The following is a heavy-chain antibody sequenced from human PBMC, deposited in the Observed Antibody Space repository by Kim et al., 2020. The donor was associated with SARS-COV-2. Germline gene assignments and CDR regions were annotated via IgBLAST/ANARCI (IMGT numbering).Heavy chain of an antibody. J-gene: IGHJ4*02. CDR1: GFTFSSYS. Sequence: GGSLRLSCAASGFTFSSYSMNWVRQAPGKGLEWVSSISSSSSYIYYADSVKGRFTISRDNAKNSLYLQMNSLRAEDTAVYYCARPITIFGVGGLDYWGQGTLVTVSS. CDR2: ISSSSSYI. CDR3: ARPITIFGVGGLDY. V-gene: IGHV3-21*01. D-gene: IGHD3-3*01.